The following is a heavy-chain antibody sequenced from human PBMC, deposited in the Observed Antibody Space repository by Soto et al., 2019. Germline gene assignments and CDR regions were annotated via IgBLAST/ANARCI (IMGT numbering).Heavy chain of an antibody. CDR1: GGSISSSSYY. CDR2: IYYSGST. J-gene: IGHJ4*02. CDR3: AKRNDVGIAAAGYFDY. Sequence: QLQLQESGPGLVKPSETLSLTCTVSGGSISSSSYYWGWIRQPPGKGLEWIGSIYYSGSTYYNPSLKIRVTISVVTSKNQLSLMLSSVTAADTAVYYCAKRNDVGIAAAGYFDYWGQGTLVTVSS. V-gene: IGHV4-39*01. D-gene: IGHD6-13*01.